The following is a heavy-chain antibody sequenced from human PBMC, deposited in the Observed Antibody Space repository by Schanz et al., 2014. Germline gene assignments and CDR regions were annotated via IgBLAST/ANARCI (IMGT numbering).Heavy chain of an antibody. Sequence: VQLVESGGGLVQPGGSLRLSCAASGFTFSSYSMNWVRQAPGKGLEWVSYISGSDNYINYADSVKGRFTISRDNAKNSQFLLMSSLRAEDSAVYYCARGARQYSGSYSPSDYWGQGTLVTVSS. V-gene: IGHV3-48*04. J-gene: IGHJ4*02. CDR3: ARGARQYSGSYSPSDY. CDR2: ISGSDNYI. CDR1: GFTFSSYS. D-gene: IGHD1-26*01.